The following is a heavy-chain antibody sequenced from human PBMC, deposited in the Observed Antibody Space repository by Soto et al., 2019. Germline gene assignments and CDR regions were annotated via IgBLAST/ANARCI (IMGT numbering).Heavy chain of an antibody. V-gene: IGHV1-69*01. Sequence: QVQLVQSGAEVKKPGSSVKFSCKASGGTFSSYAISWVRQAPGQGLEWMGGIIPIFGTANYAQKFQGRVTITADEATSTDYMELSSQRSEDTAVYYCARVGCSGGSCYLDYYYGMDVWGQGTTVTVSS. CDR3: ARVGCSGGSCYLDYYYGMDV. J-gene: IGHJ6*02. CDR1: GGTFSSYA. D-gene: IGHD2-15*01. CDR2: IIPIFGTA.